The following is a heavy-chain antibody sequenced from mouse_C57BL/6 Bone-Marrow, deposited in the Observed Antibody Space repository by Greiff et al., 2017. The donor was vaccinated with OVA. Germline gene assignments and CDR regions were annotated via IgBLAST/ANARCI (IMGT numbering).Heavy chain of an antibody. D-gene: IGHD1-1*01. V-gene: IGHV7-1*01. CDR1: GFTFSDFY. CDR2: SRNKANDYTT. CDR3: ARDASYGSSYHWYFDV. Sequence: EVQLVESGGGLVQSGRSLRLSCATSGFTFSDFYMEWVRQAPGKGLEWIAASRNKANDYTTEYSASVKGRFIVSRDTSQSILYLQMNALRAEDTAIYYCARDASYGSSYHWYFDVWGTGTTVTVSS. J-gene: IGHJ1*03.